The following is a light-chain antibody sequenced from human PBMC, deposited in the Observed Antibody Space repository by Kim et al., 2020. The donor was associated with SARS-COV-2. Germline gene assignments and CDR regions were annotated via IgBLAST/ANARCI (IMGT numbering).Light chain of an antibody. CDR2: QDK. CDR3: QAWDSSTHNYV. CDR1: KFGDKY. V-gene: IGLV3-1*01. Sequence: ASITWSGCKFGDKYAAWYQQKPGQSPVVVIYQDKQRPSGIPERFSGSDSGNTATLTISGTQAMDEADYYCQAWDSSTHNYVFGTGTKVTVL. J-gene: IGLJ1*01.